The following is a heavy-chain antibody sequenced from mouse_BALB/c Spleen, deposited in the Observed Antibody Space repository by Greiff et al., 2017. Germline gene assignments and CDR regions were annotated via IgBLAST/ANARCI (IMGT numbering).Heavy chain of an antibody. D-gene: IGHD2-4*01. V-gene: IGHV2-9*02. CDR1: GFSLTSYG. CDR2: IWAGGST. CDR3: ARDGLRRGYAMDY. J-gene: IGHJ4*01. Sequence: VMLVESGPGLVAPSQSLSITCTVSGFSLTSYGVHWVRQPPGKGLEWLGVIWAGGSTNYNSALMSRLSISKDNSKSQVFLKMNSLQTDDTAMYYCARDGLRRGYAMDYWGQGTSVTVSS.